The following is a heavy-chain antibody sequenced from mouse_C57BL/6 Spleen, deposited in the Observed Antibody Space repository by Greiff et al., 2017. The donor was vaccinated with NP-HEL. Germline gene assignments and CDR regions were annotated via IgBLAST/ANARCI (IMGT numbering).Heavy chain of an antibody. D-gene: IGHD2-3*01. CDR3: ARWRDGYYLYAMDY. CDR1: GYTFTSYW. Sequence: VQLQQPGAELVRPGSSVKLSCKASGYTFTSYWMHWVKQRPIQGLEWIGNIDPSDSETHYNQKFKDKATLTVDKSSSTAYMQLSSLTSEDSAVYYCARWRDGYYLYAMDYWGQGTSVTVSS. CDR2: IDPSDSET. J-gene: IGHJ4*01. V-gene: IGHV1-52*01.